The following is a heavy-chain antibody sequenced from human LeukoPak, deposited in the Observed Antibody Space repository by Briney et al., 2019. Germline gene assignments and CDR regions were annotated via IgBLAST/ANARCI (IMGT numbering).Heavy chain of an antibody. J-gene: IGHJ3*02. Sequence: RASVTVSCKASGYTFTNYYIHWVRQAPGQGLEWMGLINPGGDNTDYAQNFQGRVTMTRDTSTSTVYMGLSSLRSEDTAVYYCARIRDGYNDAYDIWGQGTMVTVSS. CDR3: ARIRDGYNDAYDI. CDR2: INPGGDNT. D-gene: IGHD5-24*01. V-gene: IGHV1-46*01. CDR1: GYTFTNYY.